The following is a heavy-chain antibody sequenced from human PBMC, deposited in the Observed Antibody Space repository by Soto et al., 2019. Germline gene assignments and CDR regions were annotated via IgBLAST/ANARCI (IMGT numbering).Heavy chain of an antibody. CDR2: ISNDGRDR. D-gene: IGHD6-19*01. CDR1: GFRFSTYG. V-gene: IGHV3-30*03. CDR3: ARYFCNTGWHLPFDP. J-gene: IGHJ5*02. Sequence: QVQLVESGGGVVQPGTSLRLSCTAAGFRFSTYGMHWVRQAPGKGLEWVAVISNDGRDRYYGDSVRGRFTISRDNSKNSLYLEMSSLRAEDTAVYYCARYFCNTGWHLPFDPWCQGTLVIVSS.